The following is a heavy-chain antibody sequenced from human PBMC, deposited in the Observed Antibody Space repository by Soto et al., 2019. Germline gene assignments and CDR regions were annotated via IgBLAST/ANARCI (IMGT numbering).Heavy chain of an antibody. CDR1: GFTFSSYA. Sequence: GGSLRLSCAASGFTFSSYAMSWVRQAPGRGLEWVSAISGSGGNTYYADSVKGRFTISRDNSKNTLYLQMNSLRAEDTAVYYCANRDTSMVTRYYYGMDVWGQGTTVTVSS. J-gene: IGHJ6*02. CDR3: ANRDTSMVTRYYYGMDV. CDR2: ISGSGGNT. D-gene: IGHD5-18*01. V-gene: IGHV3-23*01.